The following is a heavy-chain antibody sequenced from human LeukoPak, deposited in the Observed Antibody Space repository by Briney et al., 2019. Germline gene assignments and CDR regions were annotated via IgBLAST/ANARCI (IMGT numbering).Heavy chain of an antibody. Sequence: ASVKVSCKASGYTFTGYYMHWVRQAPGQGLEWMGIINPSGGSTSYAQKFQGRVTMTRDTSTSTVYMELSSLRSEDTAVYYCATGIAAAGTDFQHWGQGTLVTVSS. V-gene: IGHV1-46*01. CDR2: INPSGGST. CDR1: GYTFTGYY. J-gene: IGHJ1*01. CDR3: ATGIAAAGTDFQH. D-gene: IGHD6-13*01.